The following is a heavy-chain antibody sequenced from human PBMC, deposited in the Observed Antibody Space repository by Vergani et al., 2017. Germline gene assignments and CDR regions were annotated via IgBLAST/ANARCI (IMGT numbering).Heavy chain of an antibody. J-gene: IGHJ6*02. Sequence: QVQLQQWGTGLLKPSETLSLTCAVYGGSFNDYYWSWIRQPPGQGLEWIGEINHRGSTNYNPSLKSRVTISIDTSKNQFSLKLTSVTAADTAVYYCARLIVEVPAGMSLPYGMDVWGQGTAVTISS. CDR2: INHRGST. V-gene: IGHV4-34*01. D-gene: IGHD2-2*01. CDR3: ARLIVEVPAGMSLPYGMDV. CDR1: GGSFNDYY.